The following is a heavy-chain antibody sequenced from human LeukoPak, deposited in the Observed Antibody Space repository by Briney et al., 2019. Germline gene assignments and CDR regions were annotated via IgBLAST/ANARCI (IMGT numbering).Heavy chain of an antibody. CDR2: ISSSGSTI. Sequence: GGSLRPSCAASGFTFSDYYMSWIRQAPGNGLEWVSYISSSGSTIYYADSVKGRFTISRDNAKNSLYLQMNSLRAEDTAVYYCARGIGYCSGGSCSNAFDIWGQGTMVTVSS. CDR1: GFTFSDYY. V-gene: IGHV3-11*01. J-gene: IGHJ3*02. CDR3: ARGIGYCSGGSCSNAFDI. D-gene: IGHD2-15*01.